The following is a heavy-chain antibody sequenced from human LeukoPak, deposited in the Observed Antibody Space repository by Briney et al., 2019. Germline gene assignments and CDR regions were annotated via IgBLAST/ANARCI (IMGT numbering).Heavy chain of an antibody. CDR1: GFTFSSYW. Sequence: PGGSLRLSCAASGFTFSSYWMSWVRQAPGKGLEWVANIKQDGSEKYYVDSVKGRFTISRDNAKNSLYLQMNSLRAEDTAVYYCARERDYYYYGMDVWGQGTTVTVSS. CDR3: ARERDYYYYGMDV. V-gene: IGHV3-7*01. J-gene: IGHJ6*02. CDR2: IKQDGSEK.